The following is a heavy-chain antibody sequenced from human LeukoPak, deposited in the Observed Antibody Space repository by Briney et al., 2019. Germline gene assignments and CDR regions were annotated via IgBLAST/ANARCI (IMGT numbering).Heavy chain of an antibody. J-gene: IGHJ6*02. Sequence: SETLSLTCTVSGGSISSYYWSWIRQPPGKGLEWIGYIYYSGSTNYNPSLKSRVTISVDTSKNQFSLKLSSVTAADTAVYYCARIMGYSSSSYGMDVWGQGTTVTVSS. CDR1: GGSISSYY. CDR3: ARIMGYSSSSYGMDV. CDR2: IYYSGST. V-gene: IGHV4-59*12. D-gene: IGHD6-6*01.